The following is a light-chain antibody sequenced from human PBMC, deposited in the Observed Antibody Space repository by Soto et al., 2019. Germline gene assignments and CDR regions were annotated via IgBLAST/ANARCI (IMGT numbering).Light chain of an antibody. J-gene: IGLJ2*01. CDR3: SSYTTSSTLV. V-gene: IGLV2-18*02. CDR2: EVS. CDR1: SSDVGNYNR. Sequence: QSVLTQPPSVSGSPGQSVTISCTGTSSDVGNYNRVSWYQQPPGTAPKLMIYEVSNRPSGVPDRFSGSKSGNTASLTISGLQAEYEADYYCSSYTTSSTLVFGGGTKLTVL.